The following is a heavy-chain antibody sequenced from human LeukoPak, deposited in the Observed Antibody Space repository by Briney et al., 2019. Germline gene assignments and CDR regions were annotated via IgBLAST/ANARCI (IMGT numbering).Heavy chain of an antibody. CDR2: INPNSGGT. V-gene: IGHV1-2*02. J-gene: IGHJ5*02. Sequence: AASVTVSCKASGYTFTGYYMHWVRQAPGQGLEWMGWINPNSGGTNYAQKFQGRVTMTRDTSISTAYMELSRLRSDDTAVYYCASGYCSSTSCSPFDPWGQGTLVTVSS. D-gene: IGHD2-2*01. CDR3: ASGYCSSTSCSPFDP. CDR1: GYTFTGYY.